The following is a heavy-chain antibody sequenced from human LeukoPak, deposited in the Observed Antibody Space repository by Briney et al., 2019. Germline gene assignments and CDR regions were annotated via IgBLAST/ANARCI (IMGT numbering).Heavy chain of an antibody. CDR2: INPNSGGT. CDR3: ARVPSIARVFDY. Sequence: ASVKVSCKASGYTFTSYDINWVRQATGQGLEWMGWINPNSGGTNYAQKFQGRVTMTRDTSISTAYMELSRLRSDDTAVYYCARVPSIARVFDYWGQGTLVTVSS. V-gene: IGHV1-2*02. D-gene: IGHD6-6*01. J-gene: IGHJ4*02. CDR1: GYTFTSYD.